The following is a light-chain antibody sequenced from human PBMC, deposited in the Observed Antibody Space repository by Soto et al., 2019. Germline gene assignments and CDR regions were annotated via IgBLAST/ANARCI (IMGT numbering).Light chain of an antibody. Sequence: DIALTQSPLSLPVTPGEPASISCRSSQSLLHSNGYNYLDWYLQKPGQSPQLLIFLGSNRASGVPDRFSGSGSGTDFTLKISRVEAEDVGVYYCMQSLQTVAFGQGTKVDIK. CDR1: QSLLHSNGYNY. J-gene: IGKJ1*01. CDR3: MQSLQTVA. V-gene: IGKV2-28*01. CDR2: LGS.